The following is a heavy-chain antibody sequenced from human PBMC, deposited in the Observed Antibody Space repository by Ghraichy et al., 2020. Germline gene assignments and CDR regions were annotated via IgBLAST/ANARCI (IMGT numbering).Heavy chain of an antibody. D-gene: IGHD3-9*01. Sequence: DWGGGRRAPGKGREWMGNIYYSGNTYYNPSLESRVTISVDTSEKQFSLRLSSVTAADTAVYYCARGVRGFYDFLTGYYFDYWGQGALVTVSS. CDR2: IYYSGNT. CDR1: D. CDR3: ARGVRGFYDFLTGYYFDY. J-gene: IGHJ4*02. V-gene: IGHV4-39*01.